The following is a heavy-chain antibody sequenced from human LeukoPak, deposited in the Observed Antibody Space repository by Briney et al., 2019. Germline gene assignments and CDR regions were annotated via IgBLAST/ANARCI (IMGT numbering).Heavy chain of an antibody. CDR1: GFTFSSYS. CDR3: ARDPTESCTGGVCYNWFDP. Sequence: PGGSLRLSCAASGFTFSSYSMNWVRQAPGKGLEWVSSISSSSSYIYYADSVKGRFTISRDNAKNSPYLQMNSLRAEDTAVYYCARDPTESCTGGVCYNWFDPWGQGTLVAVSS. D-gene: IGHD2-8*02. CDR2: ISSSSSYI. V-gene: IGHV3-21*01. J-gene: IGHJ5*02.